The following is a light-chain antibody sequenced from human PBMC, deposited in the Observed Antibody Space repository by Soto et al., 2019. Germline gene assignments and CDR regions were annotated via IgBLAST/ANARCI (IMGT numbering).Light chain of an antibody. CDR1: SSNIGSHY. J-gene: IGLJ2*01. CDR3: AAWDDSLSTPV. Sequence: QSVLTQPPSASGTPGQRISISCSGSSSNIGSHYVSWYQQFPGTAPKLLIYRNYHRPSGVPDRFSGSKSGTSASLAISGLRSEDEAVFYCAAWDDSLSTPVFGGGTKVTVL. V-gene: IGLV1-47*01. CDR2: RNY.